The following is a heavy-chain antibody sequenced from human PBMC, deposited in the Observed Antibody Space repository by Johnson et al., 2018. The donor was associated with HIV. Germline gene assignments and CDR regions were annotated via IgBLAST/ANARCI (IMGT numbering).Heavy chain of an antibody. D-gene: IGHD1-26*01. CDR1: GFTFSSYA. Sequence: QVQLVESGGGVVQPGGSLRLSCAASGFTFSSYAMHWVRQAPGKGLEWVAVISYDGSNKYYADSVKGRFTISRDNSKNTLYLQMNSLKTEDTSLYYCARVKGATNALDIWGPGTLVTVSS. CDR2: ISYDGSNK. J-gene: IGHJ3*02. V-gene: IGHV3-30*04. CDR3: ARVKGATNALDI.